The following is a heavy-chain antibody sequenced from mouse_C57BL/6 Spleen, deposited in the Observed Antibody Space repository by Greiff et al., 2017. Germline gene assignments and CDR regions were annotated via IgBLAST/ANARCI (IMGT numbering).Heavy chain of an antibody. V-gene: IGHV1-85*01. CDR1: GYTFTSYD. D-gene: IGHD1-1*01. J-gene: IGHJ2*01. Sequence: VQLVESGPELVKPGASVKLSCKASGYTFTSYDINWVKQRTGQGLEWIGWIYPSNGIIKYNEKFKGKATLTADTSSSTAYMELHSLTSEDSAVYFCAREGINTVGLDYWGQGTTLTVSS. CDR3: AREGINTVGLDY. CDR2: IYPSNGII.